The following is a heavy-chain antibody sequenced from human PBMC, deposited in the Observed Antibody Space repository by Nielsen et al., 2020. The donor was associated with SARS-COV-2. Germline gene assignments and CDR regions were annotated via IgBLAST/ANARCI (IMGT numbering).Heavy chain of an antibody. CDR2: IDPGDSHT. D-gene: IGHD3-16*01. CDR1: GSAFTNYW. CDR3: ARHGAHSYGMDV. V-gene: IGHV5-10-1*01. J-gene: IGHJ6*02. Sequence: GGSLRLSCRGSGSAFTNYWINWVRQMPGKGLEWMGRIDPGDSHTNNSPSFQGHVSISVDRSIATAYLQWTSLTASDTAMYYCARHGAHSYGMDVWGQGTTVAVSS.